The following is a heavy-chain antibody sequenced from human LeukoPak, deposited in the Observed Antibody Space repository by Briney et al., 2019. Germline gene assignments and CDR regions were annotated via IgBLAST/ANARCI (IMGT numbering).Heavy chain of an antibody. CDR2: ISAFNGNT. J-gene: IGHJ6*03. Sequence: ASVKVSCKASGYTFTSYGISWVRQAPGQGLEWMGWISAFNGNTEYAQKFQGRVSLTTDTSTRTAYMELTSLTSDDTAVYYCARVTIHYYNLYYYMDVWGKGTTVTVPS. D-gene: IGHD3-10*01. V-gene: IGHV1-18*01. CDR1: GYTFTSYG. CDR3: ARVTIHYYNLYYYMDV.